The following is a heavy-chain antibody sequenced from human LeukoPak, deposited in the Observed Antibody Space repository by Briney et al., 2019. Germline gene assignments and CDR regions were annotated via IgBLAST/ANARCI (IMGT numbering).Heavy chain of an antibody. CDR3: ARDPSRYDLDY. CDR2: IKQDGVDK. D-gene: IGHD5-12*01. V-gene: IGHV3-7*01. CDR1: GFTFSRSY. Sequence: GGSLRLSCAASGFTFSRSYMNWVRQAPGKGLEWVTTIKQDGVDKYYVDSVKGRFTISRDTAKNSLYLQMNSLRAEDTAVYYCARDPSRYDLDYWGQGTLVTVSS. J-gene: IGHJ4*02.